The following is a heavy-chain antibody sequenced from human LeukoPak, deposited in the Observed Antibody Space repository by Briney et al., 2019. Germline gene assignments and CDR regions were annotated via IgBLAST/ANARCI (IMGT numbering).Heavy chain of an antibody. J-gene: IGHJ6*04. CDR3: AREGPEVVPAAMHYYYGMDV. V-gene: IGHV4-31*03. CDR2: IYYSGST. CDR1: GGSLSSGDYY. D-gene: IGHD2-2*01. Sequence: SETLSLTCTVSGGSLSSGDYYWSWIRQHPGKGLEWIGYIYYSGSTYYNPSLKSRVTISVDTSKNQFSLKLSSVTAADTAVYYCAREGPEVVPAAMHYYYGMDVWGKGTTVTVSS.